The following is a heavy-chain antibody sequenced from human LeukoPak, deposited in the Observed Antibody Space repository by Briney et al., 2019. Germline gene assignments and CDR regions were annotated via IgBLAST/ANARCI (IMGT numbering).Heavy chain of an antibody. CDR2: FDPEDGET. D-gene: IGHD3-10*01. CDR3: ATGLYGSGSYFY. CDR1: GYTLTELS. V-gene: IGHV1-24*01. Sequence: GASVKVSCKVSGYTLTELSMHWVRQAPGKGLEWMGGFDPEDGETIYAQKFQGRVTMTEDTSTDTAYMELSSLRSEDTAVYYCATGLYGSGSYFYWGQGTLVTVSS. J-gene: IGHJ4*02.